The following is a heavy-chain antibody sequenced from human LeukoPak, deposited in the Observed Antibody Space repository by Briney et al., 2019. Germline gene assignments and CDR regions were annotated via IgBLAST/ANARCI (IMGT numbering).Heavy chain of an antibody. CDR2: ISSSGSTI. J-gene: IGHJ3*02. CDR3: ATCSSTSCYGRGDAFDI. CDR1: GFTFSSYS. V-gene: IGHV3-48*04. D-gene: IGHD2-2*01. Sequence: GGSLRLSCAASGFTFSSYSMNWVRQAPGKGLEWVSYISSSGSTIYYADSVKGRFTISRDNAKNSLYLQVNSLRAEDTAVYYCATCSSTSCYGRGDAFDIWGQGTMVTVSS.